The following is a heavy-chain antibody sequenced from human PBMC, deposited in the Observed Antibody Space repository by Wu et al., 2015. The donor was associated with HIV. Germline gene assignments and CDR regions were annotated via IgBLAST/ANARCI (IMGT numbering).Heavy chain of an antibody. CDR1: GYAFTSKY. V-gene: IGHV1-46*01. Sequence: QVHLVQSGAEMKKPGASVKVSCKTSGYAFTSKYVHWVRQAPGQGLEWMGIINPSGGSTSYAQKFPGRVTMTSDTSTSTVYMEMDNLSSEDTAVYYCARDHQGRRDVWGQGTTVTVSS. D-gene: IGHD2-2*01. J-gene: IGHJ6*02. CDR3: ARDHQGRRDV. CDR2: INPSGGST.